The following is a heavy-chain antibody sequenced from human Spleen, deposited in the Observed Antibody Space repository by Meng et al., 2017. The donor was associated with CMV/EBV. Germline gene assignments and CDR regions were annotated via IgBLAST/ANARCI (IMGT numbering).Heavy chain of an antibody. CDR3: ASTDSYD. CDR2: ISYDGSNK. Sequence: VQLGESGGGVVQPGRSLRLSCAASGFTFSSYAMHWVRQAPGKGLEWVAVISYDGSNKYYADSVKGRFTISRGNSKNTLYLQMNSLRAEDTAVYYCASTDSYDWGQGTLVTVSS. CDR1: GFTFSSYA. D-gene: IGHD3-3*01. V-gene: IGHV3-30-3*01. J-gene: IGHJ4*02.